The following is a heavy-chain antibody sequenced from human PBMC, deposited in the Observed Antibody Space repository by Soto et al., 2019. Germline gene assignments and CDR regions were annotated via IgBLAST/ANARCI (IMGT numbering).Heavy chain of an antibody. J-gene: IGHJ4*02. D-gene: IGHD3-22*01. V-gene: IGHV3-49*03. CDR2: IRSKAYGGTT. CDR3: TRAQYYYDSSGYYSGY. Sequence: GGSLRLSCTASGFTVGDYAMGWFRQDPGKGLEWVGFIRSKAYGGTTEYAASVKGRFTISRDDSKSIAYLQMNSLKTEDTAVYYCTRAQYYYDSSGYYSGYWGQGTLVTVSS. CDR1: GFTVGDYA.